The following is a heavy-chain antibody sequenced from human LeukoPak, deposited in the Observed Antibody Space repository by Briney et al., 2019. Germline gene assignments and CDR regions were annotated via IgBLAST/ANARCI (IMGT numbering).Heavy chain of an antibody. Sequence: GGSLRLPCAASGFSFSKYWMHWVRQTPGEGLVWVSRIKEDGTYTSYADSVKGRFTISRDNARNTVFLQMNSLRAEDTAVYYCARDFDMGITPGDDFDFWGQGTLVTVSS. J-gene: IGHJ4*02. D-gene: IGHD3-9*01. CDR2: IKEDGTYT. CDR1: GFSFSKYW. V-gene: IGHV3-74*01. CDR3: ARDFDMGITPGDDFDF.